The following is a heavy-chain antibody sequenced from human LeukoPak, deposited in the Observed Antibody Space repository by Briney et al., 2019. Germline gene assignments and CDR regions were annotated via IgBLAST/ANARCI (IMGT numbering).Heavy chain of an antibody. CDR1: GGSISNYY. V-gene: IGHV4-4*07. J-gene: IGHJ4*02. Sequence: SETLSLTCTVSGGSISNYYWSWIRQPAGKGLEWIGRVSISGSTTYNPSLKSRVTMSIDTSKNQFSLKVSSVTAADTAVYYCAKTRTNIVGAIYYFDYWGQGTLVTVSS. D-gene: IGHD1-26*01. CDR2: VSISGST. CDR3: AKTRTNIVGAIYYFDY.